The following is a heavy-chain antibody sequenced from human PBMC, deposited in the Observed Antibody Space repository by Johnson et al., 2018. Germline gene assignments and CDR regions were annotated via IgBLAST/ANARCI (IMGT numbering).Heavy chain of an antibody. CDR3: ARGREVATVPRIDY. CDR1: GFTFSNYD. V-gene: IGHV3-13*01. Sequence: VQLVQSGGGLVQPGGSLRLSCAASGFTFSNYDMHWVRQATGKGLEWVSVIGTAGDTYYPGSVKGRFTISRENAKNSLYLQINSLRAGDTAVYYCARGREVATVPRIDYWGQGTLVTVSS. D-gene: IGHD5-12*01. CDR2: IGTAGDT. J-gene: IGHJ4*02.